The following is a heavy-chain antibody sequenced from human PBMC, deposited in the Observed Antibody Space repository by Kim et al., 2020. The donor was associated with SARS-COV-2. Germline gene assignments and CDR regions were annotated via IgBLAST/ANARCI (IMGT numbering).Heavy chain of an antibody. CDR1: GGSISSYY. Sequence: SETLSLTCTVSGGSISSYYWSWIRQPPGKGLEWIGYIYYSGSTNYNPSLKSRVTISVDTSKNQFSLKLSSVTAADTAVYYCAREYCSGGSCHTDYWGQGT. J-gene: IGHJ4*02. V-gene: IGHV4-59*01. D-gene: IGHD2-15*01. CDR2: IYYSGST. CDR3: AREYCSGGSCHTDY.